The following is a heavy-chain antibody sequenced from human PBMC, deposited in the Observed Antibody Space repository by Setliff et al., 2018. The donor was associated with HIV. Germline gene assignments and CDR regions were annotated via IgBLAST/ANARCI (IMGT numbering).Heavy chain of an antibody. CDR1: GYSFTNHH. CDR2: INPTGGRT. Sequence: ASVKVSCKPSGYSFTNHHMHWVRQAPGQGLEWMGVINPTGGRTRNTQKLQGRVAMTRDTSTSTVYMELSSLRSEDTAVYYCASEGAWQRNALDIWGQGTRVTVS. CDR3: ASEGAWQRNALDI. D-gene: IGHD5-12*01. V-gene: IGHV1-46*01. J-gene: IGHJ3*02.